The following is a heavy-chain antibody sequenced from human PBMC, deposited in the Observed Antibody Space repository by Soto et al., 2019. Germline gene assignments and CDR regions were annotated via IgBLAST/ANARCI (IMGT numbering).Heavy chain of an antibody. J-gene: IGHJ6*01. CDR2: IYPTDSYT. CDR1: GYNFNSNW. V-gene: IGHV5-10-1*01. Sequence: GESLKISCKGSGYNFNSNWITWVRQTPGKGLQWMGKIYPTDSYTNYSPSLQGHITFSVDKSITTAYMQWSSLKASDAAIYYCGRHRDSGGSNLRCYYLGLDVGGQGTRVPVSS. CDR3: GRHRDSGGSNLRCYYLGLDV. D-gene: IGHD2-15*01.